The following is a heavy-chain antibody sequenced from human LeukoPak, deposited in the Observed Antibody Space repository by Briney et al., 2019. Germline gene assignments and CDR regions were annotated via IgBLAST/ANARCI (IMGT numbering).Heavy chain of an antibody. D-gene: IGHD6-19*01. J-gene: IGHJ4*02. V-gene: IGHV3-33*01. CDR3: ARVPSSGWYIDY. Sequence: GGSLRLSCAASGFTFSSYGMHWVRQAPGKGLEWVAVIWYDGSNKYYADSVKGRFTISRDNSKNTLYLQMDSLRAEDTAVYYCARVPSSGWYIDYWGQGTLVTVSS. CDR1: GFTFSSYG. CDR2: IWYDGSNK.